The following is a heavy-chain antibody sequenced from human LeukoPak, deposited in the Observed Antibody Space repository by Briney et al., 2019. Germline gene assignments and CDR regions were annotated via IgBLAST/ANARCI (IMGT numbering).Heavy chain of an antibody. CDR2: ISSSSRTI. CDR1: GFTFSSYN. Sequence: GGSLRLSCAASGFTFSSYNMNWVRQAPGKGLEWVSYISSSSRTIYYADSVKGRFTISRDNSKNTLYLQMNSLRAEDTAVYYCARVTYGSGTYGAFDYWGQGTLVTVSS. CDR3: ARVTYGSGTYGAFDY. D-gene: IGHD3-10*01. J-gene: IGHJ4*02. V-gene: IGHV3-48*01.